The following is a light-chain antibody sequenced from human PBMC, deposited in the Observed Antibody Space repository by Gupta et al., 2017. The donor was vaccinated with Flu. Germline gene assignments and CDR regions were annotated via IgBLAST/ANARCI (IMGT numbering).Light chain of an antibody. CDR2: DAS. J-gene: IGKJ3*01. CDR3: QQHSKWPEIT. CDR1: QSISRF. V-gene: IGKV3-11*01. Sequence: EIVLTQSPATLSFSPGDRATLSCRASQSISRFLAWYQHKPGQAPRLLIYDASTRAAGIPARFSGGGSGTDFTLTISSLEPEDFAVYYCQQHSKWPEITFGPGTKVDIK.